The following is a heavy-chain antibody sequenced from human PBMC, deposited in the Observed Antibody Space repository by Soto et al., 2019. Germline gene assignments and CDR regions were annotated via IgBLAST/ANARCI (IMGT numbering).Heavy chain of an antibody. D-gene: IGHD3-3*01. Sequence: PGGFLRLSCAASGFTFSSYGMHWVRQAPGKGLEWVAVISYDGSNKYYADSVKGRFTISRDNSKNTLYLQMNSLRAEDTAVYYCAKDARAVYYDFWSLPYGMDVWGQGTTVTVSS. V-gene: IGHV3-30*18. CDR3: AKDARAVYYDFWSLPYGMDV. CDR1: GFTFSSYG. CDR2: ISYDGSNK. J-gene: IGHJ6*02.